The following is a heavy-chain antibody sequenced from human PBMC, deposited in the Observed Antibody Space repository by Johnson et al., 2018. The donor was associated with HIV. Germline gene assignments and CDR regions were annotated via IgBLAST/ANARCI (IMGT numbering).Heavy chain of an antibody. J-gene: IGHJ3*02. Sequence: QVQLVESGGGVVQPGRSLRLSCVASGFRFSNYGIHWVRQAPGKGLEWVAVISYDGSNKYYEDSVKGRFTISRDNSKNTRYLQMNSLRGEDTVVYCCACFAHDAFDIWGQGTMVTVSS. CDR2: ISYDGSNK. V-gene: IGHV3-30*19. D-gene: IGHD2-21*01. CDR3: ACFAHDAFDI. CDR1: GFRFSNYG.